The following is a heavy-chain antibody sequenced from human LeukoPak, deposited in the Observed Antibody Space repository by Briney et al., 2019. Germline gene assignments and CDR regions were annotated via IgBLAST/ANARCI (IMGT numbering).Heavy chain of an antibody. D-gene: IGHD3-16*01. CDR2: IFSNDEK. CDR3: ARITLGGYFDY. J-gene: IGHJ4*02. CDR1: GFSLSNARVG. V-gene: IGHV2-26*01. Sequence: SGPVLVKPTETLTLTCTVSGFSLSNARVGVSWILQPPGKALEWLAYIFSNDEKSYSTSLKSRLTISKDTSTSQVVLTMTNMDPVNTATYYCARITLGGYFDYWGQGTLVTVSS.